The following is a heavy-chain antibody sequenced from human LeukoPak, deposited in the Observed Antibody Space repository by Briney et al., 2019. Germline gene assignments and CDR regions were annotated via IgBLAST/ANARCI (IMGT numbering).Heavy chain of an antibody. J-gene: IGHJ4*02. CDR1: GFTFSSYG. Sequence: GRSLRLSCAASGFTFSSYGMHWVRQAPGKGLEWVAVIWYDGSNKYYADSEKGRFTISRDNSKNTLYLQMDSLRAEDTAVYYCARDHAQIVVVPAASLDYWGQETLVTVSS. V-gene: IGHV3-33*01. CDR3: ARDHAQIVVVPAASLDY. CDR2: IWYDGSNK. D-gene: IGHD2-2*01.